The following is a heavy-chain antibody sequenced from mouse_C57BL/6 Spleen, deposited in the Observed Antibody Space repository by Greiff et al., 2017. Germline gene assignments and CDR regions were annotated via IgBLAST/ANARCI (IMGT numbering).Heavy chain of an antibody. CDR3: AIGNDYCWFAC. D-gene: IGHD2-4*01. V-gene: IGHV1-55*01. CDR2: SYPGSGST. CDR1: GYTFTSYW. Sequence: VQLQQPGAELVKPGASVKMSCKASGYTFTSYWITWVKQRPGQGLEWIGDSYPGSGSTNYNEKFKSKATLTVDNSSSTAYMQLSSLTSEDSAVYNCAIGNDYCWFACGGQGTLVTVSA. J-gene: IGHJ3*01.